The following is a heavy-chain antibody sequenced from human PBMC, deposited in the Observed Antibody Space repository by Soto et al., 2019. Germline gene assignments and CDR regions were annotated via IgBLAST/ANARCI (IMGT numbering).Heavy chain of an antibody. V-gene: IGHV1-69*01. CDR2: IIPKLGSA. CDR1: GGGNLRDYR. Sequence: QVQLVQSGAEVKAPGSSVKVSCKASGGGNLRDYRTTWVRRAPGQGLEWMGGIIPKLGSANYAHNFQGRVAITADESTNADYMEPRCLRSDDTAVYYCSRGGDGYNFGVGYCGEGAPVTVS. CDR3: SRGGDGYNFGVGY. D-gene: IGHD2-21*01. J-gene: IGHJ4*02.